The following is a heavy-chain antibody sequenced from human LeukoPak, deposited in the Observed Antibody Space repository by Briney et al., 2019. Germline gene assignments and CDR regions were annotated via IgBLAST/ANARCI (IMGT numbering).Heavy chain of an antibody. J-gene: IGHJ4*02. CDR2: MNNDGRVI. CDR3: AREFEATGFWALDY. Sequence: GGSLRLSCRVSGFTFNTYWMHWVRQAPGKGLVWVSRMNNDGRVITYADSVKGRFTISRDNAKNTLYLQMNSLRAEDTAVYYCAREFEATGFWALDYWGQGTLVTASS. CDR1: GFTFNTYW. D-gene: IGHD3-16*01. V-gene: IGHV3-74*03.